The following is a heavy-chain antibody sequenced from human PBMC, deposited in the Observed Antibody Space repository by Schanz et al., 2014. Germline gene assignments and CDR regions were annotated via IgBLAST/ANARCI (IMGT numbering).Heavy chain of an antibody. V-gene: IGHV3-21*02. CDR3: TRDRAYHSFDY. CDR1: GFTFSSYT. J-gene: IGHJ4*02. CDR2: ISSTSTYL. D-gene: IGHD1-26*01. Sequence: VQLVESGGGLVKPGDSLRLSCAASGFTFSSYTMKWVRQAPGKGLEWVSSISSTSTYLYYADSVKGRFTISRDSARNSLYLQMTSLRAEDTALYYCTRDRAYHSFDYWGQGTLVTVSS.